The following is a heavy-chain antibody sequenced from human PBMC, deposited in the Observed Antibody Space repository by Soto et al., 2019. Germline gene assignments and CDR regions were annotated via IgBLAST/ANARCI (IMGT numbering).Heavy chain of an antibody. CDR1: GFTFSSYG. Sequence: GGSLRLSCAASGFTFSSYGMHWVRQAPGKGLEWVAVISYDGSNKYYADSVKGRFTISRDNSKNTLYLQMNSLRAEDTAVYYCAKGGDYDFWSGYSHANWFDPWGQGTLVTVSS. J-gene: IGHJ5*02. CDR3: AKGGDYDFWSGYSHANWFDP. D-gene: IGHD3-3*01. CDR2: ISYDGSNK. V-gene: IGHV3-30*18.